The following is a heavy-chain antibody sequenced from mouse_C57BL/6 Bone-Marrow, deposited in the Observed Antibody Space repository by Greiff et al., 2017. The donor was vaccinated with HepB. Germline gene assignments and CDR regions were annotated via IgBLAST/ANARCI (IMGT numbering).Heavy chain of an antibody. V-gene: IGHV1-53*01. CDR1: GYTFTSYW. J-gene: IGHJ3*01. D-gene: IGHD3-2*02. Sequence: QVHVKQPRTELVKPGASVKLSCKASGYTFTSYWMHWVKQRPGQGLEWIGNINPSNGGTNYNEKFKSKATLTVDKSSSTAYMQLSSLTSEDAAVYYCARPRQLRLAFAYWGQGTLVTVSA. CDR2: INPSNGGT. CDR3: ARPRQLRLAFAY.